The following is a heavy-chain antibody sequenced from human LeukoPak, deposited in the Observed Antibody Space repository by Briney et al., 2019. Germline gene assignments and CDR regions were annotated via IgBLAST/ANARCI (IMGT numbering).Heavy chain of an antibody. CDR3: ARAFNDGFDI. CDR2: ISSSGSRI. J-gene: IGHJ3*02. V-gene: IGHV3-11*04. Sequence: PGGSLRLSCAASGFTFRDYYMGWIRQAPGKGLEGVSYISSSGSRIYNADSVKGRFTISRDNAKNSLYLQMNSLRAEDTAVYFCARAFNDGFDIWGQGTMVTVSS. CDR1: GFTFRDYY.